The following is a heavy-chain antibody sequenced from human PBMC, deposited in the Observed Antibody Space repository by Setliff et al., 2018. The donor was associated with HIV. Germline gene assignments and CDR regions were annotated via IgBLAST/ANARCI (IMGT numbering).Heavy chain of an antibody. J-gene: IGHJ6*03. V-gene: IGHV3-23*01. CDR1: GFTFSSHA. CDR2: ISGSGDST. Sequence: GGSLRLSCAGSGFTFSSHAMSWVRQAPGKGLEWVSHISGSGDSTYYADSAKGRSTIARDKSKNTLYLQMNSLRAEDTAVYYCAKPYRGSVVRDQGYMDVWGKGTTVTVSS. D-gene: IGHD3-10*01. CDR3: AKPYRGSVVRDQGYMDV.